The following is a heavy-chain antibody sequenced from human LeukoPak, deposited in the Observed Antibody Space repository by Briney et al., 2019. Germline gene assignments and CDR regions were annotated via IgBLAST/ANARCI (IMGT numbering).Heavy chain of an antibody. CDR3: ARWDWGFDAFDM. Sequence: GGSLRLSCAASGFTFSSYGMHWVRQAPGKGLEWVAVIWYDGSNKYYADSVKGRFTISRDNSKNTVYLQMNSLRVEDTAVYYCARWDWGFDAFDMWGQGTMVTVSS. D-gene: IGHD7-27*01. CDR1: GFTFSSYG. CDR2: IWYDGSNK. J-gene: IGHJ3*02. V-gene: IGHV3-33*01.